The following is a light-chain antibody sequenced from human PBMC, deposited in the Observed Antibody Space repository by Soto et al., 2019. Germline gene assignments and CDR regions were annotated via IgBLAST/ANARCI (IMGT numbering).Light chain of an antibody. J-gene: IGKJ1*01. CDR2: AAS. Sequence: DIQMTQSPSSLSASVGDRVTITCRASQSISTYLNWYQQKPGKAPKLLIYAASSLHSGVPSRFSGSGSGTDFSLTINSLQPNDSATYCCQQSYSTPGTFGQGTKVEIK. CDR1: QSISTY. CDR3: QQSYSTPGT. V-gene: IGKV1-39*01.